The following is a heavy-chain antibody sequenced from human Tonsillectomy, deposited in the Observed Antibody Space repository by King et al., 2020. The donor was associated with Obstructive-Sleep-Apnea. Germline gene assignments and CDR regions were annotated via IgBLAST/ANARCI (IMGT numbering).Heavy chain of an antibody. CDR3: SVKGPACGADCSSGHSYSYGMDV. CDR2: ISGSGSST. Sequence: VQLVESGGGLVQPGGSLRLSCAASGFTFSSYAMTWVRQAPGKGLEWVSSISGSGSSTYYADSVKGRFTISRDNSKSTLYLQMNSLKGADTAVYFCSVKGPACGADCSSGHSYSYGMDVWGQGTTVTVSS. V-gene: IGHV3-23*04. CDR1: GFTFSSYA. D-gene: IGHD2-21*02. J-gene: IGHJ6*02.